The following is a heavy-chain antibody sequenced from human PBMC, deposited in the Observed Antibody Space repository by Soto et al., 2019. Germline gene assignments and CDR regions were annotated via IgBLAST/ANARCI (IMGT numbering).Heavy chain of an antibody. J-gene: IGHJ4*02. CDR2: ISAYNGDT. V-gene: IGHV1-18*01. D-gene: IGHD6-6*01. Sequence: QVQLGQSGAEVKKPGASVKVSCKASGYTFPTYGISWVRQAPGQGLEWMGWISAYNGDTNYPQKLQGRVTLTTDTSTTTAYMEVRSLRSDDTALYFCAGADSSSSGFDYWGQGTLVTVSS. CDR3: AGADSSSSGFDY. CDR1: GYTFPTYG.